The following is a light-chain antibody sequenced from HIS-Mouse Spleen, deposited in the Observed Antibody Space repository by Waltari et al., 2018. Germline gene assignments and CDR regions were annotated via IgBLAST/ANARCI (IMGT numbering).Light chain of an antibody. CDR2: EVS. Sequence: QSALTQPPSVSGSPGQSVTIACTGTSSDVARYNRVSWYQQPPGTAPNLEIYEVSNRPSGVPDRFSGSKSGNTASLTISGLQAEDEADYYCSSYTSSSTVFGTGTKVTVL. CDR3: SSYTSSSTV. CDR1: SSDVARYNR. J-gene: IGLJ1*01. V-gene: IGLV2-18*02.